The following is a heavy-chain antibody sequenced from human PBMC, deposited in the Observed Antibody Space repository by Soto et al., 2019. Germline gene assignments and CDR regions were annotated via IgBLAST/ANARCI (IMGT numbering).Heavy chain of an antibody. V-gene: IGHV4-59*01. CDR3: ARAGAPWVRGVIRGLTGTFDP. CDR1: GGSISSYY. Sequence: QVRLQESGPGLVKPSETLSLTCTVSGGSISSYYWSWIRQPPGKGLEWIGYIYYSGSTNYNPSLKSRVTISVDTSKNQFSLKLSSVTAADTAVYYCARAGAPWVRGVIRGLTGTFDPWGQGTLVTVSS. CDR2: IYYSGST. J-gene: IGHJ5*02. D-gene: IGHD3-10*01.